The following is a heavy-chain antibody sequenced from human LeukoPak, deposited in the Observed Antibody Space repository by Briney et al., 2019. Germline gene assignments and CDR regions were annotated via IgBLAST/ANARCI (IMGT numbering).Heavy chain of an antibody. Sequence: GGSLRLSCAASGFIFSPYAMNWVRQAPGRGLEWVSYISSTYDIYYSDSVRGRFTIFRDNAKNSVYLQMNSLRDEDTAVYYCARDHNWGFDFWGQGTLVAVSS. V-gene: IGHV3-48*02. J-gene: IGHJ4*02. D-gene: IGHD7-27*01. CDR3: ARDHNWGFDF. CDR2: ISSTYDI. CDR1: GFIFSPYA.